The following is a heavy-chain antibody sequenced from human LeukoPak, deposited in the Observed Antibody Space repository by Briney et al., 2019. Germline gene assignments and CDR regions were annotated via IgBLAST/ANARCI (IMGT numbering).Heavy chain of an antibody. D-gene: IGHD1-26*01. CDR3: AKVWELPGGDAFDI. CDR1: GFTIGSFA. J-gene: IGHJ3*02. CDR2: ISSGDYT. Sequence: GGSLRLSCAASGFTIGSFAMSWVRQAPGKGLEWVSTISSGDYTYYADSVKGRFTISRDNSKNTLYLQMNSLRAEDTAVYYCAKVWELPGGDAFDIWGQGTMVTVSS. V-gene: IGHV3-23*01.